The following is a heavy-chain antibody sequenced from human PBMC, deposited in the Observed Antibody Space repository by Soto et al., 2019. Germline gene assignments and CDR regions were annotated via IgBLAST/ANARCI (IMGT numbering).Heavy chain of an antibody. CDR3: AKAGFWSGYYSLVDY. CDR1: GFTFDDYA. Sequence: EVQLVESGGGLVQPGRSLRLSCAASGFTFDDYAMHWVRQAPGKGLEWVSGISWNSGSIGYADSVKGRFTISRDNAKNSLYLQMKSRSAADTALYYCAKAGFWSGYYSLVDYWGQGTLVTVSS. CDR2: ISWNSGSI. V-gene: IGHV3-9*01. D-gene: IGHD3-3*01. J-gene: IGHJ4*02.